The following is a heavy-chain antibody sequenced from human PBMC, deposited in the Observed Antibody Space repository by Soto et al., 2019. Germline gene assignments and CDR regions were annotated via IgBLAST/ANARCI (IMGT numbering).Heavy chain of an antibody. CDR3: AKMRGGSYYFYYYGMDV. V-gene: IGHV4-34*01. D-gene: IGHD1-26*01. CDR1: GGSFSGYY. CDR2: INHSGST. J-gene: IGHJ6*02. Sequence: QVQLQQWGAGLLKPSETLSLTCAVYGGSFSGYYWSWIRQPPGKGLEWIGDINHSGSTKHNPSLKRRVTISVDTSKNQFSLKLSSVTAADTAVYYCAKMRGGSYYFYYYGMDVWGQGTTVTVSS.